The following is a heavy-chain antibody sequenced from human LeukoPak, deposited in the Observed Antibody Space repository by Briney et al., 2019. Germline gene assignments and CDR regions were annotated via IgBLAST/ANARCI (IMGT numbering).Heavy chain of an antibody. J-gene: IGHJ4*02. Sequence: PGGSLRLSCAASGFTFSSYWMHWVRQAPGKGLVWVSRMNSDGSSTSYVDSVKGRSTISRDNAKNTLYLQMNSLRAEDTAVYYCARTNDGGSSWNGDFDYWGQGTLVTVSS. CDR2: MNSDGSST. CDR1: GFTFSSYW. D-gene: IGHD6-13*01. V-gene: IGHV3-74*01. CDR3: ARTNDGGSSWNGDFDY.